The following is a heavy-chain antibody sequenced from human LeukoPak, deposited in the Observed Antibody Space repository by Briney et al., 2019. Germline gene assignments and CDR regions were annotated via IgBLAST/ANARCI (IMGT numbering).Heavy chain of an antibody. CDR3: ARDHQPVGYCSSTSCYTGMKAFDI. Sequence: SETLSLTCTVSGGSISSYYWSWIRQPPGKGLEWIGYIYYSGSTYYNPSLKSRVTISVDRSKNQFSLKLSSVTAADTAVYYCARDHQPVGYCSSTSCYTGMKAFDIWGQGTMVTVSS. D-gene: IGHD2-2*02. CDR1: GGSISSYY. V-gene: IGHV4-59*12. CDR2: IYYSGST. J-gene: IGHJ3*02.